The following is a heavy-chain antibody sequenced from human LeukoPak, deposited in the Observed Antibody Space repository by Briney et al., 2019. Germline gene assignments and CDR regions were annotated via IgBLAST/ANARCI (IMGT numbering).Heavy chain of an antibody. D-gene: IGHD1-26*01. V-gene: IGHV3-30*04. CDR1: GFTFSSYA. Sequence: GGSLRLSCAASGFTFSSYAMHGARQAPGKGLEGVAVISYDGSNKYYADSVKGRFTISRDNSKNTLYLQMNSLRAEDTAVYYCARVGSGSYFGYDAFDIWGQGTMVTVSS. CDR3: ARVGSGSYFGYDAFDI. J-gene: IGHJ3*02. CDR2: ISYDGSNK.